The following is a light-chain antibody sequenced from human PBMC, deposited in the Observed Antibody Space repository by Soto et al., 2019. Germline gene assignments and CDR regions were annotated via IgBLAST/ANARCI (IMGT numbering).Light chain of an antibody. CDR1: SSDVGGYNY. CDR2: EVS. Sequence: QSALTQPASVSGSPGQSITISCTGTSSDVGGYNYVSWYQQHPGKAPKLMIYEVSNRPSGVSNRFSGSKSGNTASLTISGLQAEDEADYYCSPYTTANTYVFGTGTKVTV. V-gene: IGLV2-14*01. CDR3: SPYTTANTYV. J-gene: IGLJ1*01.